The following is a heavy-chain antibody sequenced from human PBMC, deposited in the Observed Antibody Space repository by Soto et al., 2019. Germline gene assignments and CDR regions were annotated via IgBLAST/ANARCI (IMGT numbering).Heavy chain of an antibody. CDR1: DFD. J-gene: IGHJ6*02. Sequence: DFDWIWLLQPTGTRLQWIGEINHSGSTNYTPSLKSRVTISVDTSKNQFSLKLSSVTAADTAVYYCARALMVRGVIISRYYYGMDVWGQGSTVTVSS. CDR2: INHSGST. D-gene: IGHD3-10*01. CDR3: ARALMVRGVIISRYYYGMDV. V-gene: IGHV4-34*01.